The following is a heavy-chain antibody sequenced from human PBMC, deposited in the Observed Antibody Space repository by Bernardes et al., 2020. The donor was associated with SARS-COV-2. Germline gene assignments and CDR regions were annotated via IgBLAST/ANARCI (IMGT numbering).Heavy chain of an antibody. Sequence: GGSLRLSCAASGFTFSSYWMSWVRQAPGKGLEWVANIKGDGSQRSSVDSVRGRFTISRDNAKNLLYLQMNNLRVEDTALYRCATEDGEWLESWGQGTLVTVSS. CDR2: IKGDGSQR. J-gene: IGHJ5*01. CDR1: GFTFSSYW. D-gene: IGHD4-17*01. CDR3: ATEDGEWLES. V-gene: IGHV3-7*01.